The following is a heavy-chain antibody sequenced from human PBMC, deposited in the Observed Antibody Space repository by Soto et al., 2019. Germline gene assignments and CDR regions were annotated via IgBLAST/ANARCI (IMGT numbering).Heavy chain of an antibody. Sequence: EVQLVESGGGLIQPGGSLRLSCAASGFTVSSNYMSWVRQAPGKGLEWVSVIYSGDTTYYADSVKGRFTISRDHSKNTLYRQMNSLRAEETAVYYCARDLRTLYGMDVWGQGPTVTVSS. J-gene: IGHJ6*02. CDR2: IYSGDTT. CDR1: GFTVSSNY. V-gene: IGHV3-53*01. CDR3: ARDLRTLYGMDV.